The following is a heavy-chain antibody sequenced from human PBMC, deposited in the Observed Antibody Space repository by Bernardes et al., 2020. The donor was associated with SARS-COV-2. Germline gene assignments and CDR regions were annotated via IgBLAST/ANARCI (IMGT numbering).Heavy chain of an antibody. CDR1: GFTVNLYW. D-gene: IGHD5-12*01. CDR2: INSDGSSI. V-gene: IGHV3-74*01. J-gene: IGHJ2*01. CDR3: ARDPVDIVAPRFGWYFDL. Sequence: GSLSLACAASGFTVNLYWMHWVRPAPGKGLVWVSRINSDGSSISYAESVKGRFTISRDNAKNTLYLQMNSLRAEDTAVYYCARDPVDIVAPRFGWYFDLWGRGTLVTVSS.